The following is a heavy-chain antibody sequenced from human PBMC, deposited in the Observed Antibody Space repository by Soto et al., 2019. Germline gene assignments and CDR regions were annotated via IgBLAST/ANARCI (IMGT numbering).Heavy chain of an antibody. Sequence: PGGSLRLSCAVSGFTFSTYWMSWVRQAPGKGLEWVANIKQDGSEKYYVDSVKGRFTISRDNAKNSLFLQMNSLRAEDTVLYFCARDRGWNIVVVPASFDQWGQGALVTVSS. V-gene: IGHV3-7*01. J-gene: IGHJ4*02. CDR3: ARDRGWNIVVVPASFDQ. CDR2: IKQDGSEK. D-gene: IGHD2-2*01. CDR1: GFTFSTYW.